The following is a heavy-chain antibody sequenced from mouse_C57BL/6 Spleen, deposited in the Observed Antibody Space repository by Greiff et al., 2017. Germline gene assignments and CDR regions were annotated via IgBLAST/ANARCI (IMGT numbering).Heavy chain of an antibody. J-gene: IGHJ2*01. CDR2: INPNNGGT. V-gene: IGHV1-26*01. Sequence: EVQLQQSGPELVKPGASVKISCKASGYTFTDYYMNWVKQSHGKSLEWIGDINPNNGGTSYNQKFKGKATLTVDKSSSTAYMELRSLTSEDSAVYYCARNSPYFDYWGQGTTLTVSS. CDR3: ARNSPYFDY. CDR1: GYTFTDYY.